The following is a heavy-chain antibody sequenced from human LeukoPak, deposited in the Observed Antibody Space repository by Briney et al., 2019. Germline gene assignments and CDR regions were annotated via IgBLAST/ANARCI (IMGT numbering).Heavy chain of an antibody. CDR1: GYTFTSYG. D-gene: IGHD3-22*01. V-gene: IGHV1-18*01. Sequence: ASVKVSCKASGYTFTSYGISWVRQAPGQGLEWMGWTSAYNGNTNYAQKLQGRVTMTTDTSTSTAYMELRSLRSDDTAVYYCARARGRDYYDSSGYYYYYYYMDVWGKGTTVTVSS. CDR2: TSAYNGNT. J-gene: IGHJ6*03. CDR3: ARARGRDYYDSSGYYYYYYYMDV.